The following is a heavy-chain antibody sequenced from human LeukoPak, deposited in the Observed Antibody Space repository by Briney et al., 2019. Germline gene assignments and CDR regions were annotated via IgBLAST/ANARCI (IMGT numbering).Heavy chain of an antibody. CDR1: GGSISSYY. CDR3: ARSITMVRGVGRNYGMDV. CDR2: IYYSGST. D-gene: IGHD3-10*01. Sequence: SETLSLTCTVSGGSISSYYWSWIRQPPGKGLEWIGYIYYSGSTNYNPSLKSRVTISVDTSKNQFSLTLSSVTAADTAVYYCARSITMVRGVGRNYGMDVWGQGTTVTVSS. V-gene: IGHV4-59*01. J-gene: IGHJ6*02.